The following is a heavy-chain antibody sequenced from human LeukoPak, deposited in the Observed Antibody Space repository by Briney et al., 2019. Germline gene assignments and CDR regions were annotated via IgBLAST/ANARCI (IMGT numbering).Heavy chain of an antibody. V-gene: IGHV4-4*07. J-gene: IGHJ4*02. D-gene: IGHD6-13*01. CDR3: ARGNIAAAGNDY. CDR2: IHVSGST. Sequence: PSETLSLTCTVSGDSISSYYWSWIRQPAGKGLEWIGRIHVSGSTNYNPSLKSRVTMSVDTSKNQFSLRLTSVTAADTAVYYCARGNIAAAGNDYWGQGTLVTVSS. CDR1: GDSISSYY.